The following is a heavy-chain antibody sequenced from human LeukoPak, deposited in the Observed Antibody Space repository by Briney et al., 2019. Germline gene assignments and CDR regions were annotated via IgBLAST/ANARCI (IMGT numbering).Heavy chain of an antibody. CDR2: IYHSGST. Sequence: SGTLSLTCAVSGGSIRSNNWWSWVRQPPGKGLEWIGEIYHSGSTNYSPSLKSRVTISVDKSKNQFSLKLSSVTAADTVVYYCATCSDGGCHLAFDIWGQGTVVTVSS. D-gene: IGHD2-15*01. CDR1: GGSIRSNNW. V-gene: IGHV4-4*02. CDR3: ATCSDGGCHLAFDI. J-gene: IGHJ3*02.